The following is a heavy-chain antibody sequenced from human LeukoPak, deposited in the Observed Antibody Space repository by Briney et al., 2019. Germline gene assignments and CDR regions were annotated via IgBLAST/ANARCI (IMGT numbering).Heavy chain of an antibody. J-gene: IGHJ4*02. D-gene: IGHD1-26*01. CDR2: ISSSSSYI. CDR1: GFTFSSYS. Sequence: PGGSLRLSCAVSGFTFSSYSMNWVRQAPGKGLEWVSSISSSSSYIYYADSVKGRFTISRDNAENSLFLQMNSLRAEDTAVYYCAREVGVVGATCDYWGQGTLVTVSS. CDR3: AREVGVVGATCDY. V-gene: IGHV3-21*01.